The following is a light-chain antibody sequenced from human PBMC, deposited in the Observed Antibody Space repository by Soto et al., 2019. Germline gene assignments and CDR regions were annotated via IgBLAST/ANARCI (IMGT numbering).Light chain of an antibody. CDR3: QQYNNWLWT. CDR1: QSVNSN. Sequence: EIVMTQSPATLSVSPGERATLSCRASQSVNSNLAWYQQKPGQAPRLLIYGASTRATGIPARFSGSGSGTEFTLTISSLQSEDFAVYYCQQYNNWLWTFGQGTKVAIK. V-gene: IGKV3-15*01. CDR2: GAS. J-gene: IGKJ1*01.